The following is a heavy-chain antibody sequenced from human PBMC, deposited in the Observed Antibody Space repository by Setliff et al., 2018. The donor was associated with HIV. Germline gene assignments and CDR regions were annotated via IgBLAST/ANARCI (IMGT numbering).Heavy chain of an antibody. CDR3: ARGEVSAARHNWFDP. CDR2: IFTGGST. V-gene: IGHV4-61*02. J-gene: IGHJ5*02. D-gene: IGHD6-6*01. Sequence: SETLSLTCTVSGGSINSGSYFWSWIRQPAGKGLEWIGRIFTGGSTNYNPSLKSRVTISVDTSKNQFSLKLSSVTAADTAVYYCARGEVSAARHNWFDPWGQGTLVTVSS. CDR1: GGSINSGSYF.